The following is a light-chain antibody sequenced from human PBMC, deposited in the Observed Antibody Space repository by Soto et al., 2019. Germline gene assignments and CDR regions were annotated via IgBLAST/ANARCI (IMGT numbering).Light chain of an antibody. Sequence: QSGLTEPASGSGSPGQSITISCPGTSSDVGSYNRVSGYQQHPGKAPKLLIYEDSKRPSGVSHRFSGYNSGNTASLTISGLQAEDEADYYCCSYAGRSTYVFGTGTKVTVL. J-gene: IGLJ1*01. CDR2: EDS. CDR3: CSYAGRSTYV. CDR1: SSDVGSYNR. V-gene: IGLV2-23*01.